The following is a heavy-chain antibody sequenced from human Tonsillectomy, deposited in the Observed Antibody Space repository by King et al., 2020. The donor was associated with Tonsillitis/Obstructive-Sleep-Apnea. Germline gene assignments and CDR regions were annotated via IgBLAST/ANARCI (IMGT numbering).Heavy chain of an antibody. V-gene: IGHV3-74*01. CDR2: IHSDGSST. CDR3: ARAVDTAMGFFDY. CDR1: GFTFSSYW. D-gene: IGHD5-18*01. J-gene: IGHJ4*02. Sequence: VQLVESGGGLVQPGGSLRLSCAASGFTFSSYWMHWVRQAPGKGLVWVSRIHSDGSSTNYADSVKGRFTSSRDNAKNKLYLQMNSLRAEDTAVYYCARAVDTAMGFFDYWGQGTLVTVSS.